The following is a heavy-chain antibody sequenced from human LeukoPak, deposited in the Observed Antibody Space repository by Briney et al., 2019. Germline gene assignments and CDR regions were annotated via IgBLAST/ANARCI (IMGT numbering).Heavy chain of an antibody. J-gene: IGHJ1*01. D-gene: IGHD1-26*01. CDR3: ARVGESGSYFRYFQH. CDR1: GFTFDDYG. CDR2: INWNGGST. Sequence: GGSLRLSCAASGFTFDDYGMSWVRQAPGKGLEWVSGINWNGGSTGYADSVKGRFTISRDNAKNSLYLQMNSLRAEDTALYYCARVGESGSYFRYFQHWGQGTLVTVSS. V-gene: IGHV3-20*04.